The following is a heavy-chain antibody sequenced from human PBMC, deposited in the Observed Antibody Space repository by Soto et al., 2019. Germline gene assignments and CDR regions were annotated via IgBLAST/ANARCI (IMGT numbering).Heavy chain of an antibody. V-gene: IGHV1-3*01. CDR2: INAGNGNT. CDR3: AREWVDWNSEPDYSPFDE. Sequence: ASVKVSCKASGYTFTSYAMHWVRQAPGQRLEWMGWINAGNGNTKYSQKFQGRVTITRDTSASTAYMELSSLRSEDTAVYYCAREWVDWNSEPDYSPFDEWGQGTLVTVSS. D-gene: IGHD1-7*01. J-gene: IGHJ4*02. CDR1: GYTFTSYA.